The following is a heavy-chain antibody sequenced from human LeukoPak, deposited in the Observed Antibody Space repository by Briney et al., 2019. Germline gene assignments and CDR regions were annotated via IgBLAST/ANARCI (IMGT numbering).Heavy chain of an antibody. D-gene: IGHD7-27*01. CDR3: ASNANWGSRGYYYYYMDV. CDR1: GGSISSSSYS. J-gene: IGHJ6*03. V-gene: IGHV4-39*01. CDR2: IYYSGST. Sequence: PSETLSLTCTVSGGSISSSSYSWGWIRQPPGKGLEWIGSIYYSGSTYYNPSLKSRVTISVDTSKNQFSLKLSSVTAADTAVYYCASNANWGSRGYYYYYMDVWGKGTTVTVSS.